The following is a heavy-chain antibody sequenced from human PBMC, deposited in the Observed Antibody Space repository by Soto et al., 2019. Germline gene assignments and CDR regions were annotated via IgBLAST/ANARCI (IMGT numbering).Heavy chain of an antibody. J-gene: IGHJ4*02. CDR2: ISGSGGST. Sequence: PGGSLRLSCAASGFTFSNYAVTWVRQAPGKGLEWVSTISGSGGSTYYADSVKGRFTISRDNSKNTLYLQMNSLRADDTAVYYCAKDQGSSWYEIDYWGQGTLVTVSS. CDR3: AKDQGSSWYEIDY. V-gene: IGHV3-23*01. D-gene: IGHD6-13*01. CDR1: GFTFSNYA.